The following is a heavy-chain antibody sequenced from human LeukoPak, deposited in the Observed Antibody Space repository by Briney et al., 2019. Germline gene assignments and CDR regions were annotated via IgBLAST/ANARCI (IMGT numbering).Heavy chain of an antibody. J-gene: IGHJ4*02. CDR1: GFNITSNY. V-gene: IGHV3-7*01. Sequence: PGGSLRLSCAASGFNITSNYMNWVRQAPGKGLEWVANIKQDGSEKYYVDSVKGRFTISRDNAKNSLYLQMNSLRAEDTAVYYCARVPYSGYDAVDYWGQGTLVTVSS. CDR2: IKQDGSEK. D-gene: IGHD5-12*01. CDR3: ARVPYSGYDAVDY.